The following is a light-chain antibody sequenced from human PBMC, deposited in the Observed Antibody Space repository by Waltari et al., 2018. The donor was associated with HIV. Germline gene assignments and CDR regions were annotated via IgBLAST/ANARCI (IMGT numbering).Light chain of an antibody. J-gene: IGKJ5*01. V-gene: IGKV3-11*01. CDR3: QQGNSWPSIT. Sequence: EIVLTQSLATLSLSPGERATLSCRASQSVSTYLAWYQQKPGQAPRLLIYDASNRATGIPARFSGSGSETDFTLLISSLEPEDFAVYYCQQGNSWPSITFGQGTRLDIK. CDR2: DAS. CDR1: QSVSTY.